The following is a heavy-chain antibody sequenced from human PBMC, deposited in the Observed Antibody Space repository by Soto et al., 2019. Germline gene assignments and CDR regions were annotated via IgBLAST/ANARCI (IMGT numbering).Heavy chain of an antibody. D-gene: IGHD3-16*01. J-gene: IGHJ3*02. V-gene: IGHV3-23*01. CDR2: ISKSGATT. CDR1: GFTFSNYD. Sequence: EVQLLESGGGLVQPGGSLRLSCAASGFTFSNYDMTWVRQAPGKGLEWVSTISKSGATTYYADSVRGRFTISRDNSKSTLYLQMNSLRAGDTALYYRAKNQLGNAFDIWGQGTMLTVSS. CDR3: AKNQLGNAFDI.